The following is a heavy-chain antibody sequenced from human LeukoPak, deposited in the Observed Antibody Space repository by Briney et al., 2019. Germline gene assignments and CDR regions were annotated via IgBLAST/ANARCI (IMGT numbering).Heavy chain of an antibody. V-gene: IGHV3-23*01. CDR2: ISANGGET. J-gene: IGHJ3*02. CDR3: AKERYDAFDI. CDR1: GFTFSIYA. Sequence: GGSLRLSCAASGFTFSIYAMNWVRQAPGKGLEWVSSISANGGETHYADSVKGRFTISRDNSKNTLYLQMNSLRAEDTAVYYCAKERYDAFDIWGQGTMVTVSS.